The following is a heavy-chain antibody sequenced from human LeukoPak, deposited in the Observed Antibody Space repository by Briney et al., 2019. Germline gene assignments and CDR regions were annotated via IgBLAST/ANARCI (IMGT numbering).Heavy chain of an antibody. CDR2: INSGGSGT. D-gene: IGHD1-1*01. CDR1: GFNFASNW. CDR3: AAGPAGNGHLSSY. Sequence: GGSLRLSCAASGFNFASNWMHWVRQTPGKGLMWVSRINSGGSGTSYADSVEGRFTISRDNAKNTLHLQMNSLRAEDTAVYYCAAGPAGNGHLSSYWGQGTRVTVSS. V-gene: IGHV3-74*01. J-gene: IGHJ4*02.